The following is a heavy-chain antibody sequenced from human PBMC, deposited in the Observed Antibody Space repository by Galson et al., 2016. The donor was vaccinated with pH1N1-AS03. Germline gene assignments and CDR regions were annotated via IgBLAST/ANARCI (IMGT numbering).Heavy chain of an antibody. Sequence: CAASGFTFSSYGMHWVRQAPGKGLEWVAVISYDGSNKYYADSVKGRFTISRDNSKNTLYLQMNSLRAEDTAVYYCAKDPASGEVWDILGALNWFDPWGQGTLVTVSS. CDR1: GFTFSSYG. V-gene: IGHV3-30*18. D-gene: IGHD1-26*01. CDR3: AKDPASGEVWDILGALNWFDP. J-gene: IGHJ5*02. CDR2: ISYDGSNK.